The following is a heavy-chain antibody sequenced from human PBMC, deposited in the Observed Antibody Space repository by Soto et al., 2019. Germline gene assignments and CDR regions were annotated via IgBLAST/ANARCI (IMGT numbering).Heavy chain of an antibody. CDR3: ARGNYYYGMDV. J-gene: IGHJ6*02. Sequence: GGSLRLSCVDSGITFSSYEMNWVRQAPGKGLEWVSSITNTGSAKYFADSVKGRFTISRDNAKSSLFLHMSSLRAEDTAVYYCARGNYYYGMDVWGQGTTVTVSS. CDR1: GITFSSYE. V-gene: IGHV3-48*03. CDR2: ITNTGSAK.